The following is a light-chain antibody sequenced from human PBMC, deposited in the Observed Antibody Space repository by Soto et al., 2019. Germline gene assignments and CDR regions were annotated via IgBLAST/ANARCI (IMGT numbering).Light chain of an antibody. CDR1: EGVSSGY. J-gene: IGKJ1*01. CDR2: GAP. Sequence: EVVLTQSPGTLPLSPGERATLSCRASEGVSSGYLAWYQQKPGQAPRLLIYGAPRRATGIPDRFSGSGSGTDFTLTISRLDPEDFAVYHCQQYGRTPLTFGQGTKVEIK. CDR3: QQYGRTPLT. V-gene: IGKV3-20*01.